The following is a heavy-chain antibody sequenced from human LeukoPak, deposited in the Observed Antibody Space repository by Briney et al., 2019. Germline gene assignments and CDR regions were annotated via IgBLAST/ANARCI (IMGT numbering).Heavy chain of an antibody. Sequence: GGSLRLSCAASGFTFSYYSMNWVRQAPGKGLEWVSYISNSSSTIYYADSVKGRFTISRDNAKNSLYLQMNSLRAEDTAVYYCARTIACDYWGQGTLVAVSS. CDR3: ARTIACDY. CDR1: GFTFSYYS. J-gene: IGHJ4*02. D-gene: IGHD6-13*01. CDR2: ISNSSSTI. V-gene: IGHV3-48*01.